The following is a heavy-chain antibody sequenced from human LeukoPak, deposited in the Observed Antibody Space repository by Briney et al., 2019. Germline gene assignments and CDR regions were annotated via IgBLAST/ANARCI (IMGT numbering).Heavy chain of an antibody. CDR2: ISYDGSNK. D-gene: IGHD6-19*01. J-gene: IGHJ5*02. CDR3: AREEQWLVLFNWFDP. CDR1: GFTFSSYA. Sequence: PGRSLRLSCAASGFTFSSYAMHWVRQAPGKGLEWVAVISYDGSNKYYADSVKGRFTISRDNSKNTLCLQMNSLRAEDTAVYYCAREEQWLVLFNWFDPWGQGTLVTVSS. V-gene: IGHV3-30-3*01.